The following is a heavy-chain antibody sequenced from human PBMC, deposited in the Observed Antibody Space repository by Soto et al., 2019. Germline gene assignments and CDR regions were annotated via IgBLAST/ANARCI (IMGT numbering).Heavy chain of an antibody. CDR1: GFTFDDYA. D-gene: IGHD5-12*01. V-gene: IGHV3-9*01. Sequence: GGSLRLSCAASGFTFDDYAMHWVRQAPGKGLEWVSGISWNSGSIGYADSVKGRFTISRDNAKNSLYLQMNSLRAEDTALYYCAKDIGSGYRNDAFDIWGQGTMVTVSS. CDR3: AKDIGSGYRNDAFDI. J-gene: IGHJ3*02. CDR2: ISWNSGSI.